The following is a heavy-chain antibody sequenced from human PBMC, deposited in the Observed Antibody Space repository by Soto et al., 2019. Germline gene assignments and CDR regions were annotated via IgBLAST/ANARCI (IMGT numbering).Heavy chain of an antibody. J-gene: IGHJ3*02. CDR3: ASRKITSDVFDI. CDR1: GDSFTSYL. Sequence: GESLKISCKGSGDSFTSYLIGWVRQMPGKGLEWMGIIYPRDSDTRYRPSFQGQVTISADKSISTAYLQWSSLKASDSAVYYCASRKITSDVFDILGQGTMVSVSS. CDR2: IYPRDSDT. V-gene: IGHV5-51*01.